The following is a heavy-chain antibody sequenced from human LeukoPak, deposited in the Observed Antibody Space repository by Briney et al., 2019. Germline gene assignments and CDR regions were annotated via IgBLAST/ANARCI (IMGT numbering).Heavy chain of an antibody. CDR2: ITATGSRT. CDR3: ATSMGGGNVDY. V-gene: IGHV3-23*01. D-gene: IGHD3-16*01. J-gene: IGHJ4*02. CDR1: GFTFSSYA. Sequence: AGGSLRLSCAASGFTFSSYAMSWVRQAPGKGLEWVSGITATGSRTYYADSVKGRFTISRDSSKNTLYLQLNSLGVDDTAVYYCATSMGGGNVDYWGQGTLVTVSS.